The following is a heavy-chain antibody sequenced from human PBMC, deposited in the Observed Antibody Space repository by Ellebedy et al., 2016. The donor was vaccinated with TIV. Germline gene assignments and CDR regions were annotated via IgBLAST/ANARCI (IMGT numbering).Heavy chain of an antibody. J-gene: IGHJ4*02. CDR3: VRGYSYGVLAY. Sequence: GESLKISXAASGFTFNGSWMHWVRQTPGKGLVWVSRIHSDGSSTSYADSVKGRFTISRDNAKSTLYLEMNSLRVEDTAVYFCVRGYSYGVLAYWGQGTLVTVSS. CDR2: IHSDGSST. CDR1: GFTFNGSW. D-gene: IGHD5-18*01. V-gene: IGHV3-74*01.